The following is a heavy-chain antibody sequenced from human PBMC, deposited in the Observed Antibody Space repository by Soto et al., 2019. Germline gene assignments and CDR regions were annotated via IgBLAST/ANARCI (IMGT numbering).Heavy chain of an antibody. CDR3: ASPLDIAAAGTDAFDI. V-gene: IGHV3-11*05. CDR2: ISSSSSYT. J-gene: IGHJ3*02. Sequence: QVQLVESGGGLVKPGGSLRLSCAASGFTFSDYYMSWIRQAPGKGLEWVSYISSSSSYTNYADSVKGRFTISRDNAKNSLYLQMNSLRAEDTAVYYCASPLDIAAAGTDAFDIWGQGTMVTVSS. CDR1: GFTFSDYY. D-gene: IGHD6-13*01.